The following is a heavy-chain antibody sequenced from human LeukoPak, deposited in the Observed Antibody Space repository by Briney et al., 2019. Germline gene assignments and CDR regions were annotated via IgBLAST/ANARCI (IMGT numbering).Heavy chain of an antibody. CDR1: GGSISTYY. D-gene: IGHD5-12*01. CDR3: ARVGGYSGYVDDAFDI. J-gene: IGHJ3*02. CDR2: IYYSGST. V-gene: IGHV4-59*01. Sequence: PSETLSLTCTVSGGSISTYYWNWIRQPPGKGLEWIGYIYYSGSTNYNPSLKSRVTISVDTSKNQFSLKLSSVTAADTAVYYCARVGGYSGYVDDAFDIWGQGTMVTVSS.